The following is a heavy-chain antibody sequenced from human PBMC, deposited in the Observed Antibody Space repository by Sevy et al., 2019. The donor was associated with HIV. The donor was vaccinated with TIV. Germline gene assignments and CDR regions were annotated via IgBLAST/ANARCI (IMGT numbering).Heavy chain of an antibody. J-gene: IGHJ4*02. V-gene: IGHV3-23*01. CDR3: AKAGGGWNYFDY. Sequence: GGSLRLSCAASGFTFDNYAMTWVRQTPGNGLEWVSTLDNSGDNTYNADSVKGRFTISRDNSKNTLYLQMDSLRAEDTAIYHCAKAGGGWNYFDYWGQGTLVTVSS. CDR1: GFTFDNYA. D-gene: IGHD6-19*01. CDR2: LDNSGDNT.